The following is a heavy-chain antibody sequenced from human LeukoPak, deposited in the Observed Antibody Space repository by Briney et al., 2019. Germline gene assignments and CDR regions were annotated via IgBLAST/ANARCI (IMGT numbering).Heavy chain of an antibody. CDR1: GFTFSFSA. Sequence: GGSLKLSCAASGFTFSFSAVHWVRQASGKGLEWVGRIRSKANSYATAYAASVQGRFTISRDDSKNTAYLLMNSLKTEDTAVYYCITEPPLYYFAYGGREPLATVP. J-gene: IGHJ4*02. CDR3: ITEPPLYYFAY. D-gene: IGHD1-14*01. V-gene: IGHV3-73*01. CDR2: IRSKANSYAT.